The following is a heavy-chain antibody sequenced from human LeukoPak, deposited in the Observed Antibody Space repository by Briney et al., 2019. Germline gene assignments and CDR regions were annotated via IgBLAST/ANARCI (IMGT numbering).Heavy chain of an antibody. D-gene: IGHD5-24*01. V-gene: IGHV6-1*01. J-gene: IGHJ4*02. CDR1: GDRVSSNSAA. CDR2: TYYKSKWYN. CDR3: ARQGPTWPSDY. Sequence: PSQTLSLTCAISGDRVSSNSAAWHWIRQSPSRGLEWLRRTYYKSKWYNDYAMAVKSRISINPDTSKNQFSLQMNSVTPEDTAVYYCARQGPTWPSDYWGQGTLVTVSS.